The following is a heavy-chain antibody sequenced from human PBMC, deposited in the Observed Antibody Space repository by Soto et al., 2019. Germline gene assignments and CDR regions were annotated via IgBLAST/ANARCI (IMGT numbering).Heavy chain of an antibody. CDR1: GYTFTSYY. Sequence: ASVKVSCKASGYTFTSYYMHWVRQAPGQGLEWMGIINPSGGSTSYAQKFQGRVTMTRDTSTSTVYMELSSLRSEDTAVYYCASDLVATIPRDSYDSSGYYSGRRSWRQGTLGAIAS. CDR3: ASDLVATIPRDSYDSSGYYSGRRS. J-gene: IGHJ4*02. CDR2: INPSGGST. D-gene: IGHD3-22*01. V-gene: IGHV1-46*01.